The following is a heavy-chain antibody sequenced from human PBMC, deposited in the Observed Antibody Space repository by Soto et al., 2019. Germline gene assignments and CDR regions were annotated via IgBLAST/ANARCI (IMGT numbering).Heavy chain of an antibody. CDR2: INHSGST. V-gene: IGHV4-34*01. CDR1: GASFSGYY. Sequence: SSETLSLTCAVYGASFSGYYWSWIRQPPGKGLEWIGEINHSGSTNYNPSLKSRVTISVDTSKNQFSLKLTSVTAADTAVYYCARGSAPYYYGSGSYYLTWGQGTLVTVSS. D-gene: IGHD3-10*01. J-gene: IGHJ5*02. CDR3: ARGSAPYYYGSGSYYLT.